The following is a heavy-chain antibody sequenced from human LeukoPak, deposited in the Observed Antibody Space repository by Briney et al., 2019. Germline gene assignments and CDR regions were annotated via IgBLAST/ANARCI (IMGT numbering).Heavy chain of an antibody. V-gene: IGHV3-33*01. CDR3: ARDQLAAAAPVSIDY. Sequence: GGSLRLSCAAAGFTFSSYGMHWVRQAPGKGLEWVAVIWYDGSNKYYADSVEGRFTISRDNSKNTLYLQMNSLRAEATAVYYCARDQLAAAAPVSIDYWGQGTLVTVSS. CDR1: GFTFSSYG. CDR2: IWYDGSNK. J-gene: IGHJ4*02. D-gene: IGHD6-13*01.